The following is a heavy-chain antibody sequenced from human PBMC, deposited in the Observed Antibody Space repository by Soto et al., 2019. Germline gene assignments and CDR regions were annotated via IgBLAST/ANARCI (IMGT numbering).Heavy chain of an antibody. D-gene: IGHD6-19*01. CDR1: GYTFTGYA. CDR3: ARAVAVAADFDS. Sequence: QVQLVQSGAEEKKPGASVKVSCKASGYTFTGYAMHWVRQAPGQRLEWMGWINAGNGNTKYSQKFQGGLTLTRDNSASTAYMVLSSLRSEATAVYYCARAVAVAADFDSWCQGTLVTVSS. J-gene: IGHJ4*02. CDR2: INAGNGNT. V-gene: IGHV1-3*05.